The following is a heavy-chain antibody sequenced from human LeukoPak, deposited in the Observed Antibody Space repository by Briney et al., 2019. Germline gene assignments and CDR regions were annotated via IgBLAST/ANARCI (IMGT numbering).Heavy chain of an antibody. Sequence: ASVKVSCKASGYTFTSYGISWVRQAPGQGLEWMGWISAYNGNTNYAQKLQGRVTMTTDTSTTTAYMELRSLSSDDTAVYYCARYRRYYYDGSGYYYSDYWGQGTLVTVSS. V-gene: IGHV1-18*01. D-gene: IGHD3-22*01. CDR3: ARYRRYYYDGSGYYYSDY. CDR2: ISAYNGNT. CDR1: GYTFTSYG. J-gene: IGHJ4*02.